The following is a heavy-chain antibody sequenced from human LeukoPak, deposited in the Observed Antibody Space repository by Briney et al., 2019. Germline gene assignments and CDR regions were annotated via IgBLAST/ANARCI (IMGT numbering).Heavy chain of an antibody. Sequence: GGSLRLSCAASGFTFSGYTLNWVRQAPGKGPEWVSYISRTSDIVSYADSVRGRFTISRDNAKNSLYLQMSSLRAEDTAVYYCARDYGYAFDTRGQGTMVTVSS. V-gene: IGHV3-48*01. D-gene: IGHD3-16*01. CDR1: GFTFSGYT. CDR3: ARDYGYAFDT. J-gene: IGHJ3*02. CDR2: ISRTSDIV.